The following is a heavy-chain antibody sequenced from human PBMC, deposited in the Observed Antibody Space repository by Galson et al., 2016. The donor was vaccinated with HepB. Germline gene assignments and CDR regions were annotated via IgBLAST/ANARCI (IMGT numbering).Heavy chain of an antibody. Sequence: SETLSLTCTVSGGSISSSNWWSWVRQPPGKGLEWIGEIYHSGSTNYNPSLKSRVTISVDKSKNLFSLKLTSVTAADTAAYYCARANLGFCTSTTCSSNWFDPWGQGTLVTVSS. CDR3: ARANLGFCTSTTCSSNWFDP. CDR1: GGSISSSNW. V-gene: IGHV4-4*02. CDR2: IYHSGST. J-gene: IGHJ5*02. D-gene: IGHD2-2*01.